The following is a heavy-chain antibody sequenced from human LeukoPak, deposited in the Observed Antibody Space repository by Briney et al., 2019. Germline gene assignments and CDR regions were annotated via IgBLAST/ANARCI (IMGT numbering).Heavy chain of an antibody. CDR1: GFTFSSYW. V-gene: IGHV3-74*01. CDR3: AKAGIGVVGYFDY. J-gene: IGHJ4*02. CDR2: INSDGSST. Sequence: GGSLRLSCAASGFTFSSYWMHWVRQAPGKGLVWVSRINSDGSSTIHADSVKGRFTISRDNSKNTLYLQMNSLRDEDTALYYCAKAGIGVVGYFDYWGQGTLVTVSS. D-gene: IGHD6-19*01.